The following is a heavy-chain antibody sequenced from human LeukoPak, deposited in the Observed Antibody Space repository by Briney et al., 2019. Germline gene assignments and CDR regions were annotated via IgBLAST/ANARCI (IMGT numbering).Heavy chain of an antibody. CDR1: GGSISSYY. D-gene: IGHD3-9*01. Sequence: LETLSLTCTVSGGSISSYYWSWIRQPPGKGLEWIGYIYYSGSTNYNPSLKSRVTISVDTSKNQFSLKLSSVTAADTAVYYCARGVTYYDILTGYYRDEDWFDPWGQGTLVTVSS. CDR2: IYYSGST. J-gene: IGHJ5*02. CDR3: ARGVTYYDILTGYYRDEDWFDP. V-gene: IGHV4-59*01.